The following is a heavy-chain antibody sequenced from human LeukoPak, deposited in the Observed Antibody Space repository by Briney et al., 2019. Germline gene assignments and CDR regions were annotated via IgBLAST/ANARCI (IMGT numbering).Heavy chain of an antibody. D-gene: IGHD1-7*01. V-gene: IGHV2-70*04. Sequence: SGPALVKPTQTLTLTCTFSGFSLSTSGMRVSWSRQPPGKALEWLARIDWDDDKFYSTSLKTRLTISKDTSKNQVVLTMTNMDPVDTATYYCARIKGAGNYALDYWGQGTLVTVSS. J-gene: IGHJ4*02. CDR1: GFSLSTSGMR. CDR2: IDWDDDK. CDR3: ARIKGAGNYALDY.